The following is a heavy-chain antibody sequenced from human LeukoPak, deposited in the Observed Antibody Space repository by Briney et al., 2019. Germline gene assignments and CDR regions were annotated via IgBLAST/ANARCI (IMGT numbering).Heavy chain of an antibody. V-gene: IGHV5-10-1*01. J-gene: IGHJ6*04. CDR2: IDPSDSYT. D-gene: IGHD6-13*01. Sequence: GASLKISCEGSGSIFTSYWISWVRQLPGKGLEWMGRIDPSDSYTNYSPSFQGHVTISADKSISTAYLQWSSLKASDTAMYYCARLSISRQLVRYGMDVWGKGTTVTVSS. CDR1: GSIFTSYW. CDR3: ARLSISRQLVRYGMDV.